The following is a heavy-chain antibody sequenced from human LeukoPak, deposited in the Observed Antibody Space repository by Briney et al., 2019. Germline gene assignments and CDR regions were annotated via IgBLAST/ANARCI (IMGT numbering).Heavy chain of an antibody. CDR2: FHQSGST. Sequence: PSETLSLTCVVSGDSTSSGYYWGCIRHPPGKGRQWMGNFHQSGSTSYNPSLKSRVTISADTSKNQFSLRLSSVTAADTALYYCARGYSGYADRWGQGTLVSVSS. D-gene: IGHD5-12*01. CDR3: ARGYSGYADR. J-gene: IGHJ4*02. CDR1: GDSTSSGYY. V-gene: IGHV4-38-2*01.